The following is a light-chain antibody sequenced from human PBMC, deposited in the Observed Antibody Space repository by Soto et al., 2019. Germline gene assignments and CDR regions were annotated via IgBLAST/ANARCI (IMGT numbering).Light chain of an antibody. CDR2: DVS. Sequence: SAPSQPSSLSGSPGQSITISLPGTSSDVGGYDFVSWYQQHPGKAHKLMIYDVSNRPSGVSNRLSGSKSGNTASLTISGLQAEDEADYYCSSYTSSNSLVFGTGTKVTVL. V-gene: IGLV2-14*03. CDR1: SSDVGGYDF. CDR3: SSYTSSNSLV. J-gene: IGLJ1*01.